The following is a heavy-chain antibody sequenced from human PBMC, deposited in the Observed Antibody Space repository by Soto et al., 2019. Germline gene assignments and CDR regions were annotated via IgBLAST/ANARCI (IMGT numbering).Heavy chain of an antibody. J-gene: IGHJ4*02. D-gene: IGHD3-10*01. CDR3: AKHQFSMVRGISPFDY. V-gene: IGHV3-23*01. CDR1: GFTFSSND. Sequence: EVQLLESGGGLVQPGGALRLSCAASGFTFSSNDMTWVRQAPGKGLEWVSTISSSGAFTYHADSVKGRFTISRDSSKNTVYRQMNSLRAEDTAVYYCAKHQFSMVRGISPFDYWGQGTLVTVSS. CDR2: ISSSGAFT.